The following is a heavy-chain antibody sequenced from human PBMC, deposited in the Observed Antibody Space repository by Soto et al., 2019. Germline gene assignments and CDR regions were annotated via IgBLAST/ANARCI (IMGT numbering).Heavy chain of an antibody. CDR1: GGTFSTYT. CDR3: TLGSWSAETFDI. J-gene: IGHJ3*02. CDR2: ILPMLAIT. D-gene: IGHD6-13*01. V-gene: IGHV1-69*02. Sequence: QVQLVQSGAEVKKHGSSVKVSCKASGGTFSTYTIIWVRQAPGQGLEWMGRILPMLAITNSAQRFQGRVTITADKSTSTAYLELSSLRSEDTAVYYCTLGSWSAETFDIWGRGTMVTVSS.